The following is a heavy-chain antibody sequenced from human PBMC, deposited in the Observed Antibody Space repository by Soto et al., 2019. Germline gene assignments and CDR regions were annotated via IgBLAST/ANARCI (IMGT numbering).Heavy chain of an antibody. D-gene: IGHD3-22*01. CDR2: IYYSGST. V-gene: IGHV4-30-4*01. CDR3: ARDEYYYDSSGYYYYYYYGMDV. Sequence: SETLSLTCTVSGGSISSGDYYWSWIRQPPGKGLEWIGYIYYSGSTYYNPSLKSRVTISVDTSKNQFSLKLSSVTAADTAVYYCARDEYYYDSSGYYYYYYYGMDVWGQGTTVTVSS. J-gene: IGHJ6*02. CDR1: GGSISSGDYY.